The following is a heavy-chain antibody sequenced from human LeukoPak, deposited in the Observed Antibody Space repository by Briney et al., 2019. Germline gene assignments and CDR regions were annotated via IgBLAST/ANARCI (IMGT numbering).Heavy chain of an antibody. D-gene: IGHD5-24*01. V-gene: IGHV3-74*01. CDR1: GFTFSSHW. CDR2: IHRDGSSP. CDR3: ARAGDGDFDY. J-gene: IGHJ4*02. Sequence: GGSLRLSCAASGFTFSSHWMHWVRHGPGKGLVWVSRIHRDGSSPSYADSVKGRFTISRDNAKNTLYMQMHSPRAEDTAVYYCARAGDGDFDYWGQGTLVTVSS.